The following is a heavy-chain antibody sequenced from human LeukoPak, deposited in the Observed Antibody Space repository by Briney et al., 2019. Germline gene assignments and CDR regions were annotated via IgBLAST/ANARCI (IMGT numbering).Heavy chain of an antibody. D-gene: IGHD2-8*01. CDR1: GGSISSGGYY. CDR2: IYYSGST. CDR3: AQEKYDDRRGLYFRLCY. Sequence: PSETPSLTCTVSGGSISSGGYYWSWIRQHPGKGLEWIGYIYYSGSTYYNPSLKSRVTISVDTSKNQFSLKLSSVTAADTAVYYRAQEKYDDRRGLYFRLCYWVKGALVRVSS. V-gene: IGHV4-31*03. J-gene: IGHJ4*02.